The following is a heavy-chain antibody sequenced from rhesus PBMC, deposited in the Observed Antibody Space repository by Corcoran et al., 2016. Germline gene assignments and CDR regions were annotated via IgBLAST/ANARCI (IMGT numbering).Heavy chain of an antibody. V-gene: IGHV4S7*01. Sequence: QVQLQESGPGVVKPSETLSLPCAVSGGTISSGYYWSWIRQPPGKGLEWIGNMEGNRPSTNYDSSLKNRVTISEDTSKNQISLRLNSVTAADTAVYYCARVGYSGTYSPRLGYGLDSWGQGVVVTVSS. CDR3: ARVGYSGTYSPRLGYGLDS. CDR1: GGTISSGYY. CDR2: MEGNRPST. J-gene: IGHJ6*01. D-gene: IGHD3-16*01.